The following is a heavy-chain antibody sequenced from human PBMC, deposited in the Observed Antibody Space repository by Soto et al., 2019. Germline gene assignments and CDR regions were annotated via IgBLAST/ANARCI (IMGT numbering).Heavy chain of an antibody. CDR2: ISSSSSTI. CDR1: GFTFSSYS. CDR3: ARDRPQLVLSYYYYYMDV. J-gene: IGHJ6*03. Sequence: EVQLVESGGGLVQPGGSLRLSCAASGFTFSSYSMNWVRQAPGKGLEWVSYISSSSSTIYYADSVKGRFTISRDNAKNSLYLQMNSLRAEDTAVYYCARDRPQLVLSYYYYYMDVWGKGTTVTVSS. V-gene: IGHV3-48*01. D-gene: IGHD6-6*01.